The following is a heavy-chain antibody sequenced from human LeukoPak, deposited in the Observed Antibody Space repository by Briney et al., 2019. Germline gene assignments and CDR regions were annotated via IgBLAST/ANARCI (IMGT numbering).Heavy chain of an antibody. CDR2: TYYRSKWYN. Sequence: SQTLSLTCAISGDSVSSNSALWNWIRQSPSRGLEWLGRTYYRSKWYNDYAVSVKSRITINPDTSKNQFSLQLNSVTPEDTAVYYCARDRIGEGSSGWPNFDYWGQGTLVTVSS. D-gene: IGHD6-19*01. CDR1: GDSVSSNSAL. J-gene: IGHJ4*02. CDR3: ARDRIGEGSSGWPNFDY. V-gene: IGHV6-1*01.